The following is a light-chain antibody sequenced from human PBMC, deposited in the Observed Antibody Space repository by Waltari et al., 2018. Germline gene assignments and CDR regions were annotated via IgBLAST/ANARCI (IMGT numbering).Light chain of an antibody. CDR2: DVS. Sequence: QSALTQPASVSGSPGQSIAISCTGTSSDVGVYTYVPWYQQHPGKAPKVIIYDVSKRPSGISSRFSGSKSDNTASLTISGLQAEDEADYFCYSFAGYTTFYVFGSGTKVTVL. CDR1: SSDVGVYTY. V-gene: IGLV2-23*02. J-gene: IGLJ1*01. CDR3: YSFAGYTTFYV.